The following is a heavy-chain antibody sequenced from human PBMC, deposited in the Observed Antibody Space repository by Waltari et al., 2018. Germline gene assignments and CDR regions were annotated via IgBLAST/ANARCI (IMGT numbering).Heavy chain of an antibody. J-gene: IGHJ3*02. CDR1: GASISNTIYY. V-gene: IGHV4-39*07. CDR3: AREEFWSTYPDGFDM. D-gene: IGHD3-3*01. CDR2: IHYSGNT. Sequence: QMQLQESGPGLVKTSETLSLTCSVSGASISNTIYYLGWNRQTPGKGLEWIGSIHYSGNTYYNPSLRSRVTLSVDRSKNQFSLNLSSVTAADTALYYCAREEFWSTYPDGFDMWGQGTLVTVSS.